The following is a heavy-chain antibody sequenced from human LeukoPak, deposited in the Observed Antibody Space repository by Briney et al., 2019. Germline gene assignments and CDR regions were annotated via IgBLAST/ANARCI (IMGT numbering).Heavy chain of an antibody. CDR3: AKSITTYGMDV. Sequence: GGSLRLSCAASGFTFSSYSMNWVRQAPGKGLEWVAVISYDGSNKYYADSVKGRFTISRDNSKNTLYLQMNSLRAEDTAVYYCAKSITTYGMDVWGQGTTVTVSS. CDR2: ISYDGSNK. CDR1: GFTFSSYS. V-gene: IGHV3-30*18. J-gene: IGHJ6*02. D-gene: IGHD3-22*01.